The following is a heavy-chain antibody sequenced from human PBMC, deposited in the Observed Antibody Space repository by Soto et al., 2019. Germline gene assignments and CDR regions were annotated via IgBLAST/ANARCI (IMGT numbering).Heavy chain of an antibody. V-gene: IGHV1-58*01. D-gene: IGHD3-22*01. CDR3: ASHYYDSSGYPPDGMDV. Sequence: SVKVSCKASGLTFTSSAVQWVRQARGQRLEWIGWIVVGSGNTNYAQKFQERVTITRDMSTSTAYMELSSLRSEDTAVYYCASHYYDSSGYPPDGMDVWGQGTTVTVSS. CDR1: GLTFTSSA. CDR2: IVVGSGNT. J-gene: IGHJ6*02.